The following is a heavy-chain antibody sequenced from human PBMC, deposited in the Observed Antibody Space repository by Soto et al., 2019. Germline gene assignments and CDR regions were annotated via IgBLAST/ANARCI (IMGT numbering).Heavy chain of an antibody. D-gene: IGHD6-13*01. Sequence: QVQLVESGGGVVQPGRSLRLSCAASGFTFSSYGMHWVRQAPGKGLEWVAVIWYDGSNKYYADSVKGRFTISRDNSKNTLYLQMKSLRAEETAGYYCGRWGIAAGDYWGQGTLVTVSS. J-gene: IGHJ4*02. V-gene: IGHV3-33*01. CDR3: GRWGIAAGDY. CDR2: IWYDGSNK. CDR1: GFTFSSYG.